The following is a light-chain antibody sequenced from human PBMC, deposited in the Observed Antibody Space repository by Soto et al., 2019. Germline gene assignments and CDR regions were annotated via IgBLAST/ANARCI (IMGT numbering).Light chain of an antibody. CDR1: TSDVGKYNL. V-gene: IGLV2-23*01. CDR3: CSYAGSNTLV. J-gene: IGLJ3*02. Sequence: QSALTQPASVSGSPGQSITISCTGTTSDVGKYNLVSWYHQYPGKAPQLIIFEGNKRHSGVPHRFSGSRSGNMASLTISGLQAEDEADYYCCSYAGSNTLVFGGGTKLTVL. CDR2: EGN.